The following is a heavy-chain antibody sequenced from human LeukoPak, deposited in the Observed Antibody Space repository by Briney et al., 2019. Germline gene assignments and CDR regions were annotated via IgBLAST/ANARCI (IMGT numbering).Heavy chain of an antibody. CDR1: GFSFDDYD. CDR2: IRGKPYRGTT. J-gene: IGHJ4*02. CDR3: LYDFGTY. Sequence: PGGSLRLSCTTSGFSFDDYDLSWVRQAPGKGLEWVGFIRGKPYRGTTEYAASVEGRVTISRDDFKSIAYLQMNNLKSEDTAVYYCLYDFGTYWGQGTLVTVSS. V-gene: IGHV3-49*04. D-gene: IGHD3-3*01.